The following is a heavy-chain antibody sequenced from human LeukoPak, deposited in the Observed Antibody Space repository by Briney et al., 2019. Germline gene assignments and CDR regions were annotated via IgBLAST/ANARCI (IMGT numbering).Heavy chain of an antibody. J-gene: IGHJ4*02. Sequence: GGSLRLSCAASGFTFSNYAMNWVRQAPGKGLEWVSSISSRAGTIYYADSVKGRFTISRDNAKNSLYLQMNSLRAEDTAVYYCARVGALSSSWLLYWGQGTLVTVSS. CDR1: GFTFSNYA. CDR3: ARVGALSSSWLLY. V-gene: IGHV3-48*03. D-gene: IGHD6-13*01. CDR2: ISSRAGTI.